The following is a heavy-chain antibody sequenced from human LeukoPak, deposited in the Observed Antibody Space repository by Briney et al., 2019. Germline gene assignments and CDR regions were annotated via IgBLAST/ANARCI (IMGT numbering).Heavy chain of an antibody. CDR2: IYYSGST. CDR3: ARAPGSYDSSGYLYWYFDL. Sequence: SVTLSLTCTVSGGSISSYYWSWIRQPPGKGLEWIGYIYYSGSTNYNPSLKSRATISVDTSKNQFSLKLTSVTAADTAVYFCARAPGSYDSSGYLYWYFDLWGRGTLVTVSS. V-gene: IGHV4-59*01. CDR1: GGSISSYY. J-gene: IGHJ2*01. D-gene: IGHD3-22*01.